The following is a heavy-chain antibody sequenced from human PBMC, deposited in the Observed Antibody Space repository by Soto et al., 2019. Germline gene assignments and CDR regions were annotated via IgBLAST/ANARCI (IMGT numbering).Heavy chain of an antibody. V-gene: IGHV3-23*01. CDR1: GFTFSGYA. Sequence: PGGSLLLSCAASGFTFSGYAMTWVRQAPGKGLEWVSSISGSGANTYYADSVKGRFTISRDNSKNTLSLQMTSLRADDTAVYYCAKSPDFYYDGMDVWGQGTTVTVSS. CDR3: AKSPDFYYDGMDV. CDR2: ISGSGANT. J-gene: IGHJ6*02.